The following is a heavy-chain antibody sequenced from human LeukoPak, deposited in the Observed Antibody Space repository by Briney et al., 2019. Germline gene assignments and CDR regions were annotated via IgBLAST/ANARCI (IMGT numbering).Heavy chain of an antibody. V-gene: IGHV4-34*01. CDR2: INHSGST. CDR1: GGSFSGYY. J-gene: IGHJ4*02. D-gene: IGHD1-26*01. Sequence: SETLSLTCAVYGGSFSGYYWSWIRQPPGKGLEWIGEINHSGSTNYNPSLKSRGTISVDTSKNQFSLKLSSVTAADTAVYYCARGEGWELLRREFDYWGQGTLVTVSS. CDR3: ARGEGWELLRREFDY.